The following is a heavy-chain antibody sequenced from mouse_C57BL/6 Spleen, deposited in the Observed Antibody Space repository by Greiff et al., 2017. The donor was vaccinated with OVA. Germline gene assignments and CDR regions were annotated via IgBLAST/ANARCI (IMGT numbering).Heavy chain of an antibody. J-gene: IGHJ2*01. V-gene: IGHV5-6*02. Sequence: EVKLMESGGDLVKPGGSLKLSCAASGFTFSSYGMSWVRQTPDKRLEWVATISSGGSYTYYPDSVKGRFTISRDNAKNTLYLQMSSRKSEDTAMYYCARRYYGSIGDYWGQGTTLTVSS. CDR1: GFTFSSYG. CDR3: ARRYYGSIGDY. CDR2: ISSGGSYT. D-gene: IGHD1-1*01.